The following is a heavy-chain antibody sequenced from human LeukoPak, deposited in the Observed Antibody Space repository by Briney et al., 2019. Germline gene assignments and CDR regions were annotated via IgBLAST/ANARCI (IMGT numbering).Heavy chain of an antibody. J-gene: IGHJ5*02. CDR1: GFTFSSYA. D-gene: IGHD3-10*01. V-gene: IGHV3-30*04. Sequence: GGSLRLSCAASGFTFSSYAMHWVRQAPGKGLEWVAVISYDGSNKYYADSVKGRFTISRDNSKNTLCLQMNSLRAEDTAVYYCARDGYYYAEEFDPWGQGTLVTVSS. CDR3: ARDGYYYAEEFDP. CDR2: ISYDGSNK.